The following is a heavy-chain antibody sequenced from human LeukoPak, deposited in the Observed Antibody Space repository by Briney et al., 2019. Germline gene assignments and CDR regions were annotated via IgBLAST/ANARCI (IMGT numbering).Heavy chain of an antibody. CDR3: ARGLLRGSQLWLGYFDY. D-gene: IGHD5-18*01. Sequence: GASVKVSCKASGYTFTGYYMHWVRQAPGQGLEWMGWINPNSGGTNYAQKFQGRVTMTRDTSISTAYMELSRLRSDDTAVYYCARGLLRGSQLWLGYFDYWGQGTLVTVSS. CDR1: GYTFTGYY. J-gene: IGHJ4*02. V-gene: IGHV1-2*02. CDR2: INPNSGGT.